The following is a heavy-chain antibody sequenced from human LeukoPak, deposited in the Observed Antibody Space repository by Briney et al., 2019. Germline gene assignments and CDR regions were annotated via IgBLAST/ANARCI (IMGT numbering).Heavy chain of an antibody. CDR1: GYTFTSYG. J-gene: IGHJ4*02. CDR2: ISAYNGNT. V-gene: IGHV1-18*01. CDR3: ARVPRYSSSWYGIYY. D-gene: IGHD6-13*01. Sequence: ASVKVSCKASGYTFTSYGISWVRQAPGQGLEWMGWISAYNGNTNYAQKPQGRVTMTTDTSTSTAYMELRSLRSDDTAVYYCARVPRYSSSWYGIYYWGQGTLVTVSS.